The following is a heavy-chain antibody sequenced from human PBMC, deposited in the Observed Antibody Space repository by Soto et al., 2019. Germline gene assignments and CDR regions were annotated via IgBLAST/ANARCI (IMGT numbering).Heavy chain of an antibody. CDR1: GYTFTNYG. CDR3: ARDLDGSGSYYTDY. D-gene: IGHD3-10*01. Sequence: QVQLVQSGAEVKKPGASVKVSCKASGYTFTNYGITWVRQAPGQGLEWMGWISHWGKTDYAQKFQVRVTMTTDSSASTALMELRSLRSDDSSMYFCARDLDGSGSYYTDYCGQGTLVTVSS. V-gene: IGHV1-18*01. CDR2: ISHWGKT. J-gene: IGHJ4*02.